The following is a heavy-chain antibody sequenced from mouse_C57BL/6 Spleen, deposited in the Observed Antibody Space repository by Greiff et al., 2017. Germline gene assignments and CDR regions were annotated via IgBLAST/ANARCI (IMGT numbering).Heavy chain of an antibody. D-gene: IGHD3-2*02. V-gene: IGHV1-74*01. CDR3: ASYSSGYRYAMDY. Sequence: VQLQQPGAELVKPGASVKVSCKASGYTFTSYWMHWVKQRPGQGLEWIGRIHPSDSDTNYNQKFKGKATLTVDKSSSTAYMQLSSLTSEDSAVYYCASYSSGYRYAMDYWGQGTSVTVSS. CDR1: GYTFTSYW. J-gene: IGHJ4*01. CDR2: IHPSDSDT.